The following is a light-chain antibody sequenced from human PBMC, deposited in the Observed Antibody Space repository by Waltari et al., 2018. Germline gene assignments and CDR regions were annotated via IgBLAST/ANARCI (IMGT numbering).Light chain of an antibody. CDR2: TAS. CDR1: QGIGTW. V-gene: IGKV1-12*01. Sequence: DIQMNQSPSSVSASVGNRVTITCRASQGIGTWLAWYQQKPGKAPRLLIYTASGLRDGVPSRFSGSGSGTDFTLTINSLQPEDFAIYYCQQSHSFPWTFGQGTRVDIK. CDR3: QQSHSFPWT. J-gene: IGKJ1*01.